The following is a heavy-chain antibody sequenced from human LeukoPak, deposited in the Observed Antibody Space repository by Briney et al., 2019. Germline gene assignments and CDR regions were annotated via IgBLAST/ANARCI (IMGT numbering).Heavy chain of an antibody. CDR1: GGSFSGYY. J-gene: IGHJ4*02. CDR3: ATRGYSYGYDY. V-gene: IGHV4-34*01. D-gene: IGHD5-18*01. Sequence: SETLSLTCAVYGGSFSGYYWSWIRQPPGKGLEWIGEINHSGSTNYNPSLKSRVTISVDTSKNQFSLKLSSVTAADTAAYYCATRGYSYGYDYWGQGTLVTVSS. CDR2: INHSGST.